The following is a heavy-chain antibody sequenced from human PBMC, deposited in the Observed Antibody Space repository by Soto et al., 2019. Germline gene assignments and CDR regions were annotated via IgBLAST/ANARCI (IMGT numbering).Heavy chain of an antibody. CDR2: ISAYNGNT. Sequence: QVQLVQSGAEVKKPGASVKVSCKASGYTFTSYGISWVRQAPGQGLEWMGWISAYNGNTNYAQKLQGRVTMTTDTSTSTVYRELRSRRSDCTAVYYCASNYLYYYGSGNTNYFGMDVWGQGTTVTVSS. D-gene: IGHD3-10*01. J-gene: IGHJ6*02. V-gene: IGHV1-18*01. CDR3: ASNYLYYYGSGNTNYFGMDV. CDR1: GYTFTSYG.